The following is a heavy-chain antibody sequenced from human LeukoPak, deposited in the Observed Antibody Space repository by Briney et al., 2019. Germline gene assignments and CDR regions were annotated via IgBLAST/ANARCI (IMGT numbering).Heavy chain of an antibody. J-gene: IGHJ4*02. D-gene: IGHD3-9*01. CDR1: GGSLSRVNYY. CDR2: IYYSGST. Sequence: SETLTLTCTVSGGSLSRVNYYCGWIRQPPGKGLEWIGYIYYSGSTNYNPSLKSRVTISVDTSKNQFSLKLSSVTAADTAMYYCARGPRDILTSYYNYDDYWGQGTLVTVSS. CDR3: ARGPRDILTSYYNYDDY. V-gene: IGHV4-61*01.